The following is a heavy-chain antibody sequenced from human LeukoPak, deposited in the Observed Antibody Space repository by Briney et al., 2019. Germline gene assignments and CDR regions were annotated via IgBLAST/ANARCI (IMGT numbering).Heavy chain of an antibody. J-gene: IGHJ4*02. Sequence: HPGGSLRLSCAASGFTFDDYAMHWVRQAPGKGLEWVSGISWNSGSIGYADSVKGRFTISRDNAKNSLYLQMNSLRAEDTALYYCAKVAAPIAVAGHFDYWGQGTLVTVSS. D-gene: IGHD6-19*01. V-gene: IGHV3-9*01. CDR1: GFTFDDYA. CDR2: ISWNSGSI. CDR3: AKVAAPIAVAGHFDY.